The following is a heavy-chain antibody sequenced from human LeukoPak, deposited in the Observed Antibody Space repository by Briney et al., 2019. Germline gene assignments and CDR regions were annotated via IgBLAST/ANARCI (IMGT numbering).Heavy chain of an antibody. V-gene: IGHV4-34*01. Sequence: SETLSLACAVYGGSFSGYYWSWIRQPPGKGLEWIGEINHSGSTNYNPSLKSRVTMSVDTSKNQFSLKLSSVTAADTAVYYCASSIAARYFDYWGQGTLVTVSS. CDR3: ASSIAARYFDY. CDR2: INHSGST. J-gene: IGHJ4*02. D-gene: IGHD6-6*01. CDR1: GGSFSGYY.